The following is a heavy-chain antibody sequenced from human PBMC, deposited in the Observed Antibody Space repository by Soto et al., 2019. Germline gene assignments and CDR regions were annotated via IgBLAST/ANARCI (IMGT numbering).Heavy chain of an antibody. CDR2: IKQDGSEK. V-gene: IGHV3-7*03. Sequence: GGSLRLSCAASGLTFSSYWMSWVRQAPGKGLEWVANIKQDGSEKYYVDSVKGRFTISRDNAKNSLYLQLNSLRAEDTAVYYCARMRYNWNYFNYWGQGTLVTVSS. J-gene: IGHJ4*02. D-gene: IGHD1-20*01. CDR3: ARMRYNWNYFNY. CDR1: GLTFSSYW.